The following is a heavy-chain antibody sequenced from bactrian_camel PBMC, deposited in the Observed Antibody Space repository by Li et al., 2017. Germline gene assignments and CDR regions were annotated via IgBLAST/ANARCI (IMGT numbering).Heavy chain of an antibody. CDR3: AACSHIFCTSWRQYDYTY. CDR2: IDTGGA. Sequence: VQLVESGGGSVQAGGSLRLSCAASEDTDSRYCMGWFRQAPGKEREGVALIDTGGASYADAVKGRFTISKDYGKKTLYLQMNSLKPEDTAMYFCAACSHIFCTSWRQYDYTYWGQGTQVTVS. CDR1: EDTDSRYC. V-gene: IGHV3S31*01. J-gene: IGHJ4*01. D-gene: IGHD1*01.